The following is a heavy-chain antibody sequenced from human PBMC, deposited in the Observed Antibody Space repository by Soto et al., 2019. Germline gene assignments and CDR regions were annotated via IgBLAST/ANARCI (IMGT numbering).Heavy chain of an antibody. J-gene: IGHJ4*02. CDR1: GVSFSSDDYY. CDR2: IYYTGRT. CDR3: AREGSSSPEYFDF. Sequence: PSETLSLTCSVSGVSFSSDDYYWPWSRQPPGEGLEWIGYIYYTGRTSSTPSLESRVTISIDTSKNQFSLKLSSVSAADTAVYYCAREGSSSPEYFDFWGPGTLVTVSS. V-gene: IGHV4-30-4*01. D-gene: IGHD2-15*01.